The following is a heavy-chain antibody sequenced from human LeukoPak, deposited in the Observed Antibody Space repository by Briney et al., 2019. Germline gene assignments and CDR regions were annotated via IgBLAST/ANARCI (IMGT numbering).Heavy chain of an antibody. V-gene: IGHV4-59*01. CDR1: GGSISSYY. Sequence: KSSETLSLTCTVSGGSISSYYWSWIRQPPGKGLEWIGYIYYSGSTNYNPSLKSRVTISVDTSRNQFSLKLSSVTAADTAVYYCARALYYYYGMDVWGQGTTVTVSS. J-gene: IGHJ6*02. CDR3: ARALYYYYGMDV. CDR2: IYYSGST.